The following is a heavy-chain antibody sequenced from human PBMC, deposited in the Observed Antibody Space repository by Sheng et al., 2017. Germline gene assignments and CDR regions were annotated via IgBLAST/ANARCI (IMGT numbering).Heavy chain of an antibody. CDR1: GGTFSSYA. CDR2: IIPFFGTT. V-gene: IGHV1-69*13. J-gene: IGHJ4*02. CDR3: AKFSGMAGLGFDY. D-gene: IGHD6-19*01. Sequence: QVQLVQSGAGVKKPESSVRVSCKASGGTFSSYAVSWVRQAPGQGLEWMGGIIPFFGTTNYAQRFLGRLTISADESTNTAYMELSSLRSEDTAVYYCAKFSGMAGLGFDYWGQGTLVTVS.